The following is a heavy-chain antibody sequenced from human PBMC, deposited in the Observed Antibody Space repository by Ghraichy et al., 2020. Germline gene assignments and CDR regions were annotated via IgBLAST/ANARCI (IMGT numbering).Heavy chain of an antibody. Sequence: SETLSLTCTVSGGSISSGGYYWSWIRQHPGKGLEWIGYIYYSGSTYYNPSLKSRVTISVDTSKNQFSLKLSSVTAADTAVYYCARDPRYYDSSGYNDAFDIWGQGTMVTVSS. CDR2: IYYSGST. D-gene: IGHD3-22*01. CDR3: ARDPRYYDSSGYNDAFDI. J-gene: IGHJ3*02. V-gene: IGHV4-31*03. CDR1: GGSISSGGYY.